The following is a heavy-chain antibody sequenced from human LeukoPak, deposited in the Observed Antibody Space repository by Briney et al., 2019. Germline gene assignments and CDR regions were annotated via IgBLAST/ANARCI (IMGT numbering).Heavy chain of an antibody. V-gene: IGHV4-39*01. CDR2: ISYSGST. CDR3: ARGSRRLADFHY. CDR1: GDSISSSDYY. J-gene: IGHJ4*02. D-gene: IGHD1-26*01. Sequence: PSETLSLTCTVSGDSISSSDYYWGWIRQPPGKRLWWIGTISYSGSTYYNPSLQSRVTISVDTSKNQFSLKLSSVTAADTAVYYCARGSRRLADFHYWGQGTLVTVSS.